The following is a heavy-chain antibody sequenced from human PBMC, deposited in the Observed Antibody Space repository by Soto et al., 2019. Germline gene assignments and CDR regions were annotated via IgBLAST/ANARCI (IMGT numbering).Heavy chain of an antibody. Sequence: QVQLLQSGAEVKKPGSSVRVSCEASGGTFRTYAISWVRQAPGQGLEWMGEIIPIFGTVNYAQKFQGRVTITEDESTTTVYMDLRSLISEDTAVYYFEKGEVAGTPTSYYYYGMDVWGQGTTVTVSS. D-gene: IGHD6-19*01. CDR3: EKGEVAGTPTSYYYYGMDV. V-gene: IGHV1-69*12. CDR1: GGTFRTYA. CDR2: IIPIFGTV. J-gene: IGHJ6*02.